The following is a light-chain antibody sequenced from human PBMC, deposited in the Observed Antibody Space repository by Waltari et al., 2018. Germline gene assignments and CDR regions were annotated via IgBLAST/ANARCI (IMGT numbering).Light chain of an antibody. V-gene: IGLV1-44*01. Sequence: QSVLTQPPSASGTPGQRADIPCSGSSSNIATNTVNSYQQLPGTAPKLLIYSDNQRPSGVPDRFSGSKSGTSASLAISGLQSEDEADYYCGAWDDSLNGYVFGTGTKVTVL. J-gene: IGLJ1*01. CDR3: GAWDDSLNGYV. CDR1: SSNIATNT. CDR2: SDN.